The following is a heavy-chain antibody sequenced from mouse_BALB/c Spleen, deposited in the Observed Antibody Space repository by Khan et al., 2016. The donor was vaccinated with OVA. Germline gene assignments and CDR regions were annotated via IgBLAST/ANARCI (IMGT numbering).Heavy chain of an antibody. CDR1: GYIFTSYW. Sequence: QVQLKQSGAELVRPGASVKLSCKTSGYIFTSYWIHWVKQRPGQGLEWIARIYPGTDNTYYNERLKDKATLTADKSSSTAYMQPSSLKSEDSAVDFCAREEALYYMDYWGQGTTLTVSS. V-gene: IGHV1-76*01. J-gene: IGHJ2*01. CDR2: IYPGTDNT. CDR3: AREEALYYMDY. D-gene: IGHD3-2*02.